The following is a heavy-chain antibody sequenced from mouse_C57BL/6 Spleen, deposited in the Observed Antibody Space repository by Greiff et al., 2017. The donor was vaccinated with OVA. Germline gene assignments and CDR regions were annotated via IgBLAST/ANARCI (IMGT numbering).Heavy chain of an antibody. CDR2: IDPETGGT. CDR1: GYTFTDYE. J-gene: IGHJ2*01. CDR3: TNGYWNFDY. Sequence: VQLQESGAELVRPGASVTLSCKASGYTFTDYEMHWVKQTPVHGLEWIGAIDPETGGTAYNQKFKGKAILTADKSSSTAYMELRSLTSEDSAVYYCTNGYWNFDYWGQGTTLTVSS. V-gene: IGHV1-15*01. D-gene: IGHD2-3*01.